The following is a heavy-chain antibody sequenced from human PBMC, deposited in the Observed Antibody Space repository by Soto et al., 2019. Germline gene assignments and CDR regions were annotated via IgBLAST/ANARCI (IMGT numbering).Heavy chain of an antibody. V-gene: IGHV1-18*01. CDR2: ISAYNGNT. Sequence: QVQLVQSGAEVKKPGAAVKFACKAAGYTFTSYGISWVRQALGQGLEWMGWISAYNGNTNYAQKLQGRVTMTTDTSTSTAYMELRSLRSDDTAVYYCARVSSSSSDFAYWGQGTLVTVSS. CDR3: ARVSSSSSDFAY. J-gene: IGHJ4*02. CDR1: GYTFTSYG. D-gene: IGHD6-6*01.